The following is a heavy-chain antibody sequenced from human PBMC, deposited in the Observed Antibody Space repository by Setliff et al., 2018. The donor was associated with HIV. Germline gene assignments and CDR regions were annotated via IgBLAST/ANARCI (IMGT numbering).Heavy chain of an antibody. Sequence: PGGSLRLSCAASGFTFSSYTMHWVRQAPGKGLEWVAVITHDGSSKYYADSVKGRFTISRDNSKNTLYLQMNSPRAGDTAVYYCARDSSTKEMATIWVNFDYWGQGTLVTVSS. CDR3: ARDSSTKEMATIWVNFDY. D-gene: IGHD5-12*01. CDR2: ITHDGSSK. J-gene: IGHJ4*02. V-gene: IGHV3-30*01. CDR1: GFTFSSYT.